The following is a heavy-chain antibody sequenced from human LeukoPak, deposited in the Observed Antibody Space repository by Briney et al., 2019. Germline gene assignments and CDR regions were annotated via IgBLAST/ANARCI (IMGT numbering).Heavy chain of an antibody. J-gene: IGHJ3*02. D-gene: IGHD6-19*01. CDR3: ARGRSSGWWRGAFDI. CDR1: GFTFSSYE. CDR2: ISSSGITI. V-gene: IGHV3-48*03. Sequence: GGSLRLSCAASGFTFSSYEMNWVRQAPGKGLEWISYISSSGITIYYADSVKGRFTISRDNAKNSLYLQMDSLRAEDTAVYYCARGRSSGWWRGAFDIWGQGTKVIVSS.